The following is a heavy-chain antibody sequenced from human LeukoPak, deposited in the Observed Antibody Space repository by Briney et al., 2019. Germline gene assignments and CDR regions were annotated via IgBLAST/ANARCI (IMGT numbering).Heavy chain of an antibody. CDR3: AREPNYYDSSGYCY. D-gene: IGHD3-22*01. J-gene: IGHJ4*02. CDR2: ISAYNGNT. Sequence: GASVRVSCKASGYTFTSYGMSWVRQAPGQGLEWMGWISAYNGNTNYAKKLQGRVTMTTDTSTSTAYIELRSLRSDDTAVYYCAREPNYYDSSGYCYWGQGTLVTVSS. V-gene: IGHV1-18*01. CDR1: GYTFTSYG.